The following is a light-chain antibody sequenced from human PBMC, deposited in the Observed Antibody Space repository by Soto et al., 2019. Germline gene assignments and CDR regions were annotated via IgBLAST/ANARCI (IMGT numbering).Light chain of an antibody. CDR2: GAS. Sequence: EIVMTQSPATLSVSPGERATLXXRASQSVSRNLAWYQQKPGQAPRLXIYGASTRATGIPARFSGSGSGTEFTLTISSLQSEDFAVYYCQQYKNWPRTFGQGTKVDIK. V-gene: IGKV3-15*01. CDR3: QQYKNWPRT. CDR1: QSVSRN. J-gene: IGKJ1*01.